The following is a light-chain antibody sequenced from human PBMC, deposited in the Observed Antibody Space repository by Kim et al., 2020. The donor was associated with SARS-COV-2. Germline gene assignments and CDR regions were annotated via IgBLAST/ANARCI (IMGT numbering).Light chain of an antibody. J-gene: IGLJ2*01. V-gene: IGLV3-19*01. CDR1: SLRSYY. CDR2: GRN. Sequence: SSELTQDPAVSVALGQTVRITCQGDSLRSYYATWYQQKPRQAPVLVIYGRNNRPSGIPDRFSGSASGNTASLTISGTQAEDDADFYCQSRDSGGKVLFGGGTQLTVL. CDR3: QSRDSGGKVL.